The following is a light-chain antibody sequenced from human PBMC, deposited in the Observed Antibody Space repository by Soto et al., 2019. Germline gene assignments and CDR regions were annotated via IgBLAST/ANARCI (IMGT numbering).Light chain of an antibody. V-gene: IGKV1-39*01. CDR3: QQTLSAPPWT. CDR2: GAS. Sequence: EIQLTQSPSSLSASVGDRVSVTCRASQNIRGNLNWYQQKPGEAPKVVIYGASYLQTGVPSRFTGSGSGTEFTLTINSLQPDDFATYYCQQTLSAPPWTFGQGTTV. J-gene: IGKJ1*01. CDR1: QNIRGN.